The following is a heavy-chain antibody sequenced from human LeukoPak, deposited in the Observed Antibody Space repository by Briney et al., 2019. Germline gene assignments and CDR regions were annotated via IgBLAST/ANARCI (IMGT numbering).Heavy chain of an antibody. CDR3: ARVGYCGGDCYLSVDT. D-gene: IGHD2-21*02. CDR2: IYYSGST. V-gene: IGHV4-39*01. CDR1: GGSISSSSYY. Sequence: PSETLSLTCTVSGGSISSSSYYWGWIRQPPGKGLEWIGSIYYSGSTYYNPSLKSRVTISVDTSKNQFSLKLSSVTAADTAVYYCARVGYCGGDCYLSVDTWGQGTLVTVSS. J-gene: IGHJ5*02.